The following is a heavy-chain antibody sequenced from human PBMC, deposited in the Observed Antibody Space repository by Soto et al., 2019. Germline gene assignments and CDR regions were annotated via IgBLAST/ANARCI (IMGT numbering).Heavy chain of an antibody. D-gene: IGHD5-18*01. V-gene: IGHV5-10-1*01. J-gene: IGHJ6*02. CDR3: ARAQVDTNYDFYSMDV. CDR2: IDPSDSYT. Sequence: GASLKMSCKGSGYSFTSYWIRWVRQMPGKGLEWMGRIDPSDSYTNYSPSFQGHVTISADKSISTAYLQWSSLKASDTAIHSCARAQVDTNYDFYSMDVWGPGTRVAGSS. CDR1: GYSFTSYW.